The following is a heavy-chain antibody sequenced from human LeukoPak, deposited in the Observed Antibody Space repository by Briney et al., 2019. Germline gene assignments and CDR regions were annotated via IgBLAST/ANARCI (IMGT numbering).Heavy chain of an antibody. J-gene: IGHJ4*02. V-gene: IGHV1-8*02. CDR2: MNPNSGNT. CDR3: AVMYSGSYGPSSNFDY. Sequence: GASVKVSCKASGYTFTSHSIHWVRQATGQGLEWMGWMNPNSGNTGYAQKFQGRVTMTRNTSISTAYMELSSLRSEDTAVYYCAVMYSGSYGPSSNFDYWGQGTLVTVSS. D-gene: IGHD1-26*01. CDR1: GYTFTSHS.